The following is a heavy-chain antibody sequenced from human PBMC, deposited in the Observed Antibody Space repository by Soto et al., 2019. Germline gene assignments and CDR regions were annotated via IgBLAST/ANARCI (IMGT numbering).Heavy chain of an antibody. CDR2: IYNSGTT. V-gene: IGHV4-31*01. CDR3: ATYPPP. J-gene: IGHJ5*02. D-gene: IGHD2-21*01. CDR1: GGSITRGGYY. Sequence: QVQLQESGPGLVKPSETLSLTCTVSGGSITRGGYYWSWIRQHPGKGLEWIGYIYNSGTTYYNPCLKSPVTISVDTSKNQFSLKLTSVTAADTAVYYCATYPPPWGQGNLVTVSS.